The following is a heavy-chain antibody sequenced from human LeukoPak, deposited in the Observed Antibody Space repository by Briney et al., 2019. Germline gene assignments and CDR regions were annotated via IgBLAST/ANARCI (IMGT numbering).Heavy chain of an antibody. Sequence: ASVKVSCKVCGYTLTELSMHWVRQAPGKGREWMGRFDPEDGETIYAQMFQGRVTMTEDTSTDIVYMELSSVRSDDMSVYYCATEGKMVRGVYTDYWGQETLVTVSS. CDR2: FDPEDGET. CDR3: ATEGKMVRGVYTDY. D-gene: IGHD3-10*01. CDR1: GYTLTELS. J-gene: IGHJ4*02. V-gene: IGHV1-24*01.